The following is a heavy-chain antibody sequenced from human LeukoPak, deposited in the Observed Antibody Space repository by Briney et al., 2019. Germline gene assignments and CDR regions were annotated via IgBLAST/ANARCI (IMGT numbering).Heavy chain of an antibody. CDR3: ARERSVTGSVWFDP. CDR1: GYIFTDYY. Sequence: ASVKVSCKASGYIFTDYYMHWVRQAPGQELGWMGRINPNSGGTNYAQKFQGRVTMTRDTSISTAYMELSSLRSEDTATYYCARERSVTGSVWFDPWGQGTLVTVSS. D-gene: IGHD1-20*01. CDR2: INPNSGGT. V-gene: IGHV1/OR15-1*04. J-gene: IGHJ5*02.